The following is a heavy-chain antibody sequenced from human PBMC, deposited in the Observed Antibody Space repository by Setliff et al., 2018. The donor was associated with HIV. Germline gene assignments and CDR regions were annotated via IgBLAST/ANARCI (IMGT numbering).Heavy chain of an antibody. J-gene: IGHJ3*02. Sequence: SETLSLTCTVSGGSISSGSNYWSWIRQPSGKGLEWIGHIYTSGSTNYDPSLKSRVTISVDTSKNQFSLKLSSVTAADTSGYYCARAPSNGWYPDAFDIWGQGTMVTVSS. CDR2: IYTSGST. D-gene: IGHD6-19*01. CDR1: GGSISSGSNY. V-gene: IGHV4-61*09. CDR3: ARAPSNGWYPDAFDI.